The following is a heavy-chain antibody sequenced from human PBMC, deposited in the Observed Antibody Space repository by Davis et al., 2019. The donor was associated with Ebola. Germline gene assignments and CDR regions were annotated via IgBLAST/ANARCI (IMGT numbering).Heavy chain of an antibody. CDR1: GGSISSHY. CDR2: IYYSGIT. J-gene: IGHJ4*02. CDR3: ARGTVTTDYFDY. Sequence: PSETLSLTCTVSGGSISSHYWSWIRQPPGKGLEWIGYIYYSGITKYNPSLKSRVTISVDTSKNQFSLKLSSVTAADTAVYYCARGTVTTDYFDYWGQGTLVTVSS. V-gene: IGHV4-59*11. D-gene: IGHD4-11*01.